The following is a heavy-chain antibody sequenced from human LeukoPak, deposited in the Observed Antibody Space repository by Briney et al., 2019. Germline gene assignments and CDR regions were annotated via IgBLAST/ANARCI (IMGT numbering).Heavy chain of an antibody. CDR3: ASILGGTRARGFDL. CDR1: GFTFSNYE. J-gene: IGHJ4*02. CDR2: INSSGGTI. V-gene: IGHV3-48*03. Sequence: GSLRLSCAAAGFTFSNYEMNWVRQAPGKGLEWLSYINSSGGTIYYADSVKGRFTISRDNAKNSLDLQMNSLRGDDTAVYYCASILGGTRARGFDLWGQGTLVTVSS. D-gene: IGHD1-26*01.